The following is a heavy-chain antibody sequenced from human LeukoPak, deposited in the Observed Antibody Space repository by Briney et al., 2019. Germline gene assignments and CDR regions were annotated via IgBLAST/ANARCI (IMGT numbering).Heavy chain of an antibody. Sequence: SETLSLTCTVSGGSISSGGYYWSWIRQHPGKGLEWIGYIYYSGSTYYNPSLKSRVTISVDTSKNQFSLKLSSVIAADTAVYYCARDQGGARGIDYWGQGTLVTVSS. CDR3: ARDQGGARGIDY. J-gene: IGHJ4*02. V-gene: IGHV4-31*03. CDR1: GGSISSGGYY. CDR2: IYYSGST.